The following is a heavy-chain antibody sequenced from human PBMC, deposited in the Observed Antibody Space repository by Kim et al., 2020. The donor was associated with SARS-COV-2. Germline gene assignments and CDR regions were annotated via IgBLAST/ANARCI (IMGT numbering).Heavy chain of an antibody. V-gene: IGHV3-30*02. D-gene: IGHD5-18*01. CDR3: AKDRSGAFGKVYSYGYGYDY. Sequence: RFTISRDNSKNTLYLQMNSLRAEDTAVYYCAKDRSGAFGKVYSYGYGYDYWGQGTLVTVSS. J-gene: IGHJ4*02.